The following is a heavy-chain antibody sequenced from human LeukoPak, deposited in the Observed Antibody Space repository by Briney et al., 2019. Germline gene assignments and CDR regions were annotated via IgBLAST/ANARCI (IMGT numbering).Heavy chain of an antibody. CDR2: INHSGST. D-gene: IGHD6-19*01. CDR1: GGSISSYY. J-gene: IGHJ4*02. CDR3: AREAVAGTL. V-gene: IGHV4-34*01. Sequence: PSETLSLTCTVSGGSISSYYWSWIRQPPGKGLEWIGEINHSGSTNYNPSLKSRVTISVDTSKNQFSLKLSSVTAADTAVYYCAREAVAGTLWGQGTLVTVSS.